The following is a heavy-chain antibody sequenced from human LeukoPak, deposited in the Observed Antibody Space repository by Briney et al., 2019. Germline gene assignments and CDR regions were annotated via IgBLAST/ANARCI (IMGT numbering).Heavy chain of an antibody. CDR3: VVSVVLPTAFDF. Sequence: GGSLRLSCAASGFTFSSYWMSWVRQAPGRGLEWVAMLKQDGSDKYYVDSVKGRFTISRDNAKNSLYLQMNSLRDEDTAVYYCVVSVVLPTAFDFWGQGTLVTVSS. J-gene: IGHJ4*02. D-gene: IGHD2-2*01. CDR2: LKQDGSDK. CDR1: GFTFSSYW. V-gene: IGHV3-7*01.